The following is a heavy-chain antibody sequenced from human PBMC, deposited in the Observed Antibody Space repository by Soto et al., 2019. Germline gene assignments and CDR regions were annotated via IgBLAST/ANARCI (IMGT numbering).Heavy chain of an antibody. Sequence: VGSLSLSCAASGFTFSSYAMGWVRQGPGKGLEWVAVVSIGGSTHYADSVRGRFTISRDNSKNTLSLQMNSLTAEDTAVYFCAKRRGDGGHFDDWGQGALVTV. CDR1: GFTFSSYA. D-gene: IGHD2-21*02. CDR3: AKRRGDGGHFDD. CDR2: VSIGGST. V-gene: IGHV3-23*01. J-gene: IGHJ4*02.